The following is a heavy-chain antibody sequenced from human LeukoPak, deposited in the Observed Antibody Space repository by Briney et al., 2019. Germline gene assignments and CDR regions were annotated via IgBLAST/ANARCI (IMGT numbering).Heavy chain of an antibody. V-gene: IGHV4-59*12. CDR3: AILPATDTYYYDNSGYYRPGVH. Sequence: PSETLSLTCTVSGGSISSYYWSWIRQPPGKGLEWIGYIYYSGSTNYNPSLKSRVTISVDTSKNQFSLKLRFATAADTAVYYCAILPATDTYYYDNSGYYRPGVHWGQGTLVTVSS. J-gene: IGHJ4*02. CDR1: GGSISSYY. CDR2: IYYSGST. D-gene: IGHD3-22*01.